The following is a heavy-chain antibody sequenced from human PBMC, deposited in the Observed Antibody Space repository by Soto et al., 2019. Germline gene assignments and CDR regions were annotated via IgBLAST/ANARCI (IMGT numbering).Heavy chain of an antibody. J-gene: IGHJ6*04. D-gene: IGHD1-26*01. V-gene: IGHV3-23*01. CDR2: IGDSGAST. Sequence: EVLLLESGGGLVQPGGSLRLSCEASGFSFSSFAMNWVRQAPGKGLEWVSAIGDSGASTYYADSVKGRLTISRDNSRNPLSLQLTSGRAVATGVYYLARGVELDGWCNGTTVTVSS. CDR3: ARGVELDG. CDR1: GFSFSSFA.